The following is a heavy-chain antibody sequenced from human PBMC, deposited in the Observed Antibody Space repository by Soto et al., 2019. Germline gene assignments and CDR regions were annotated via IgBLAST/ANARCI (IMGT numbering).Heavy chain of an antibody. CDR2: IIPIFGTA. V-gene: IGHV1-69*13. CDR3: ARYPRYSSGWFDP. Sequence: SVKVSCKASGGTFSSYAISWVQQAPGQGLEWMGGIIPIFGTANYAQKFQGRVTITADESTSTAYMELSSLRSEDTAVYYCARYPRYSSGWFDPWGQGTLVTVSS. J-gene: IGHJ5*02. CDR1: GGTFSSYA. D-gene: IGHD6-19*01.